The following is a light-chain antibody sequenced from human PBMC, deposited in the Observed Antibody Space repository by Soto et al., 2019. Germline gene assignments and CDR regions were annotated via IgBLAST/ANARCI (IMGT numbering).Light chain of an antibody. J-gene: IGKJ1*01. Sequence: DIVMTESPDSLAVSRGERASSKWKSSQRVLYRSNNKNYLAWYQQKPGQPPKLLIYWASTRESGVPDRFSGSGSGTDFTLTISSLQAEDVAVYYCQQYYSTPSWTFGQGTKVDI. CDR3: QQYYSTPSWT. CDR2: WAS. V-gene: IGKV4-1*01. CDR1: QRVLYRSNNKNY.